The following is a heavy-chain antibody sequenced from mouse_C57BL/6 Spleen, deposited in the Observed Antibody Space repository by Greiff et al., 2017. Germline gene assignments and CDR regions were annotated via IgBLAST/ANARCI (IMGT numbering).Heavy chain of an antibody. CDR2: IYPGSGST. CDR3: ARENWVTRGYYFDY. J-gene: IGHJ2*01. D-gene: IGHD2-2*01. V-gene: IGHV1-55*01. CDR1: GYTFTSYW. Sequence: QVQLQQPGAELVKPGASVKMSCKASGYTFTSYWITWVKQRPGQGLEWIGDIYPGSGSTTYNEKFKSKATLTVDTSSSTAYMQLSSLTSEDSAVYYFARENWVTRGYYFDYWGQGTTLTVSS.